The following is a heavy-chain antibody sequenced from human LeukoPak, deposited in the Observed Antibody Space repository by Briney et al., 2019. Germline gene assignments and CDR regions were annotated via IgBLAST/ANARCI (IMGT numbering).Heavy chain of an antibody. Sequence: PSETLSLTCTVSGGSVSSGSYYWSWIRQPPGEGLEWIGYIYYSGSTNYNPSLKSRVTISVDTSKNQFSLKLSSVTAADTAVYYCASGRYCSSTSCYRDYYYGMDVWGQGTTVTVSS. D-gene: IGHD2-2*02. J-gene: IGHJ6*02. CDR1: GGSVSSGSYY. CDR2: IYYSGST. V-gene: IGHV4-61*01. CDR3: ASGRYCSSTSCYRDYYYGMDV.